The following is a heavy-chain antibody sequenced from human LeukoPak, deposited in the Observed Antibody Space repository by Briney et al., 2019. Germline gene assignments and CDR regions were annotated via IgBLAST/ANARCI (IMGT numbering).Heavy chain of an antibody. V-gene: IGHV6-1*01. CDR3: ARDWEGLDY. J-gene: IGHJ4*02. D-gene: IGHD1-26*01. CDR2: RYYRNEWYN. CDR1: GDSVSSNSVA. Sequence: SQTLSLTCAISGDSVSSNSVAWNWIRQSPSRGLECLGRRYYRNEWYNDYAVSVRSRITIKPDTSKHQLSLQLNSVAPEDTAEYNCARDWEGLDYWGQGTLVTVSS.